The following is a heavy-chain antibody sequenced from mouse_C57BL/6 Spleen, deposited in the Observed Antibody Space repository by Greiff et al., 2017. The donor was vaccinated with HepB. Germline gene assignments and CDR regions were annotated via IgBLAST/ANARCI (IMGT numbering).Heavy chain of an antibody. CDR1: GFTFSDYG. CDR2: ISSGSSTI. CDR3: ARPGLHYYGSRGHYYAMDY. J-gene: IGHJ4*01. D-gene: IGHD1-1*01. Sequence: DVKLVESGGGLVKPGGSLKLSCAASGFTFSDYGMHWVRQAPEKGLEWVAYISSGSSTIYYADTVKGRFTISRDNAKNTLFLQMTSLRSEDTAMYYCARPGLHYYGSRGHYYAMDYWGQGTSVTVSS. V-gene: IGHV5-17*01.